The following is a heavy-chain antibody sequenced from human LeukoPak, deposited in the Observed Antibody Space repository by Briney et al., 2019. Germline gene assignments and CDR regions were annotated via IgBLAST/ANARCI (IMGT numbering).Heavy chain of an antibody. CDR1: GGTFSSYA. Sequence: ASVKVSCKASGGTFSSYAISWVRQAPGQGLEWMGGIIPIFGTANYAQKFQGRVTITTDESTSTAYMELSSLRSEDTAAYYCARGGDGYILYWGQGTLVTVSS. V-gene: IGHV1-69*05. D-gene: IGHD5-24*01. J-gene: IGHJ4*02. CDR3: ARGGDGYILY. CDR2: IIPIFGTA.